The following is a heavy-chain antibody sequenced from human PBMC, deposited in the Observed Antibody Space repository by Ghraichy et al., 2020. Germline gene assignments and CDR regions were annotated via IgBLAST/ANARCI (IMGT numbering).Heavy chain of an antibody. CDR3: VRDDRLVQFNV. CDR1: GYDFIVYS. V-gene: IGHV7-4-1*02. Sequence: ASVKVSCKGSGYDFIVYSINWVRQAPGQGLEWMGWITPCTGNPTYAQVLTGRFVFSVDTYVNTAYLQINYLDTDDTAVYFCVRDDRLVQFNVWGQGTLVTV. J-gene: IGHJ4*02. CDR2: ITPCTGNP. D-gene: IGHD6-19*01.